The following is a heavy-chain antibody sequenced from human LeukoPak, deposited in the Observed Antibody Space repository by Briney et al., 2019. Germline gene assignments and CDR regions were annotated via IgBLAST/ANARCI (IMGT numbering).Heavy chain of an antibody. V-gene: IGHV4-4*07. CDR2: IYGSGST. J-gene: IGHJ5*02. D-gene: IGHD3-10*01. Sequence: SETLSLTCTVSGGSISTYSWSWIRQPAGKGLEWIGRIYGSGSTNYNPSLKSRVTMSVDTSKNQFSLKLSSVTAADTAVYYCARAETYYYGSGSNNWFDPWGQGTLVTVSS. CDR3: ARAETYYYGSGSNNWFDP. CDR1: GGSISTYS.